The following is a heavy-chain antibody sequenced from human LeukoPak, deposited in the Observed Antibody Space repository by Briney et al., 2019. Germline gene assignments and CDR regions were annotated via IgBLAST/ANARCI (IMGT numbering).Heavy chain of an antibody. CDR3: AGDLLDRSANNFTN. Sequence: PGGSLRLSSVSSGFTFSSFATQWVCQAPGQGLEWVSIISGNGGTTYYADSVKGRFTMSRDNSKNSVYLEMSSLRTEDTAFYYCAGDLLDRSANNFTNWGKGPLVTVSS. D-gene: IGHD4/OR15-4a*01. V-gene: IGHV3-43*02. CDR2: ISGNGGTT. CDR1: GFTFSSFA. J-gene: IGHJ4*02.